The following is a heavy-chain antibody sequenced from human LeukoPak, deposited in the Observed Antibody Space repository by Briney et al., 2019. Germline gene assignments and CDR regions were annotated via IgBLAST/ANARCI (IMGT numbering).Heavy chain of an antibody. Sequence: EASVKVSCKASGYTFTSYGISWVRQAPGQGLEWMGWISAYNGNTNYAQKLQGRVTMTTDTSTSTAYMELRSLRSDDTAVYYCARVPPYYYDSSGLVNAFDIWGQGTMVTVSS. D-gene: IGHD3-22*01. V-gene: IGHV1-18*01. CDR3: ARVPPYYYDSSGLVNAFDI. CDR2: ISAYNGNT. CDR1: GYTFTSYG. J-gene: IGHJ3*02.